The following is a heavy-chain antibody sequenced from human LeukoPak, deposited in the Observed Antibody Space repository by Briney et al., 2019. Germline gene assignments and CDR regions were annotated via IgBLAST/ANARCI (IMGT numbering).Heavy chain of an antibody. Sequence: GWSLRLSCAASGFTFSDYYMSWIRQAPGKGLEWVSYISSSGSTIYYADSVKGRFTISRDNAKNSLYLQMKRLRAEDTAVYFCARETYGSGSYKPYYYMDVWGKGTTVTISS. D-gene: IGHD3-10*01. CDR2: ISSSGSTI. CDR3: ARETYGSGSYKPYYYMDV. J-gene: IGHJ6*03. CDR1: GFTFSDYY. V-gene: IGHV3-11*01.